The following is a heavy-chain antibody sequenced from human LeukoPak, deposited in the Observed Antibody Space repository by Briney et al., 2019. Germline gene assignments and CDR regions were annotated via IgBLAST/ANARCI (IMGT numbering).Heavy chain of an antibody. CDR3: ARGRQTMVRGRRFDP. D-gene: IGHD3-10*01. CDR1: GGSISSYY. V-gene: IGHV4-59*12. J-gene: IGHJ5*02. Sequence: SETLSLTCTVSGGSISSYYWSWIRQPPGKGLEWIGYIYYNGNTNYNPSLKSRVTISVDTSKNQFSLKVNSVTAADTAVYYCARGRQTMVRGRRFDPWGQGTLVTVSS. CDR2: IYYNGNT.